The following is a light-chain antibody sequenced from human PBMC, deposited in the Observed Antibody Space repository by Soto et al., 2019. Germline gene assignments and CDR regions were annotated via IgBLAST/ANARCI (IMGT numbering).Light chain of an antibody. CDR2: GTN. CDR1: RSNIGAGYD. V-gene: IGLV1-40*01. CDR3: SSYAGSNNCV. J-gene: IGLJ3*02. Sequence: QSVLTQPPSVSGAPGQRVTISCTGSRSNIGAGYDVHWYQQLPGTAPKLLIYGTNNRPSGVPDRFSGSKSGMSASLAITGLQAADEANYYCSSYAGSNNCVFGGGTKLTVL.